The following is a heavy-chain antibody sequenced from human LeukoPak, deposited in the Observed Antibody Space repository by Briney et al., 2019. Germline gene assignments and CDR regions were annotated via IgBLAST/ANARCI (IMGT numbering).Heavy chain of an antibody. Sequence: LPGGSLRLSCAASGFTFSSYAMNWVRQAPGKGLEWISGISGSGGVTYYADSVKGRFTISRDNSKNTLYVQMNSLRAEDTAVYYCATRPIVGAPYWGQGTLVTVSS. CDR3: ATRPIVGAPY. V-gene: IGHV3-23*01. CDR1: GFTFSSYA. CDR2: ISGSGGVT. D-gene: IGHD1-26*01. J-gene: IGHJ4*02.